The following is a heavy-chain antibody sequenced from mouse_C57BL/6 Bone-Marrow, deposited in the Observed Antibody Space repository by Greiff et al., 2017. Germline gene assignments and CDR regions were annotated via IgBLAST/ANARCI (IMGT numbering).Heavy chain of an antibody. CDR1: GYTFTSSG. CDR3: ARGDYYCSSYYAMDY. V-gene: IGHV1-81*01. Sequence: QVQLQQSGAELARPGASVKLSCKASGYTFTSSGISWVKQRTGQGLEWIGAIYPRSGNTYYNEKFKGKATLTADKSSSTAYMELRSLTSEDSAVYFCARGDYYCSSYYAMDYWCQGTSVTVSS. CDR2: IYPRSGNT. J-gene: IGHJ4*01. D-gene: IGHD1-1*01.